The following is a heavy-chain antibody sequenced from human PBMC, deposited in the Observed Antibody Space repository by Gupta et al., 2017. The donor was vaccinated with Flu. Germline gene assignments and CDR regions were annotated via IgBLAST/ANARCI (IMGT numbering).Heavy chain of an antibody. CDR2: MNPNSGNT. D-gene: IGHD2-2*02. CDR3: ARGGIVVVPAAIFRYFDL. CDR1: GYTFTSYD. Sequence: QVQLVQSGAEVKKPGASVKVSCKASGYTFTSYDIHWVRQATGQGLAWMGWMNPNSGNTGYAQKFQGRVTMTRNTSISTAYMELSSLRSEDTAVYYCARGGIVVVPAAIFRYFDLWGRGTLVTVSS. V-gene: IGHV1-8*01. J-gene: IGHJ2*01.